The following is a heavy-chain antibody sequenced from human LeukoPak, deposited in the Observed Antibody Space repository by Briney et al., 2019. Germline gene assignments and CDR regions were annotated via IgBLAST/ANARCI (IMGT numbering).Heavy chain of an antibody. J-gene: IGHJ6*04. CDR3: ARVSCSSTSCYAQYGMDV. CDR2: ISSSSSYI. D-gene: IGHD2-2*01. CDR1: GFTFSSYS. Sequence: GGSLRLSCAASGFTFSSYSMNGVRQAPGKGLEWVSSISSSSSYIYYADSVKGRFTISRDNAKNSLYLQMNSLRAEDTAVYYCARVSCSSTSCYAQYGMDVWGKGTTVTVSS. V-gene: IGHV3-21*01.